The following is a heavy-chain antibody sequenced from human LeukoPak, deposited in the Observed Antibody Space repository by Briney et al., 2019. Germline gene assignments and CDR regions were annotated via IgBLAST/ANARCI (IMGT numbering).Heavy chain of an antibody. CDR1: GGSFSGYY. CDR2: IYHSGNT. Sequence: SETLSLTCAVYGGSFSGYYWSWIRQPPGKGLEWIGEIYHSGNTNYNPSLKSRVTISVDTSKNQFSLYLTSVTAADTAVYYCARNSSERGFDYWGQGTLVTVSS. V-gene: IGHV4-34*01. CDR3: ARNSSERGFDY. D-gene: IGHD6-19*01. J-gene: IGHJ4*02.